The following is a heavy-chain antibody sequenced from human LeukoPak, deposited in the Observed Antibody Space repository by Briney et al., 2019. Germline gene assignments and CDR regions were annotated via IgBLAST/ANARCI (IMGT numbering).Heavy chain of an antibody. J-gene: IGHJ5*02. CDR2: ISYDGSNK. V-gene: IGHV3-30-3*01. D-gene: IGHD6-19*01. Sequence: PGGSLRLSCAASGFTFSSYAMHWVRQAPGKGLEWVAVISYDGSNKYYADSVKGRFTISRDNSKNTLYPQMNSLRAEDTAVYYCARDGAVAGIHNWFDPWGQGTLVTVSS. CDR1: GFTFSSYA. CDR3: ARDGAVAGIHNWFDP.